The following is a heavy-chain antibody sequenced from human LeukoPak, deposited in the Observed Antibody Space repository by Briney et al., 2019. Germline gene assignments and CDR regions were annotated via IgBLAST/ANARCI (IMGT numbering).Heavy chain of an antibody. D-gene: IGHD4-23*01. V-gene: IGHV3-30*03. CDR2: ISYDGSNK. CDR3: ARESMDDYGGNPRLYYGMDV. CDR1: GFTFSSYG. Sequence: PGGSLRLSCAASGFTFSSYGMHWVRQAPGKGLEWVAVISYDGSNKYYADSVKGRFTISRDNAKNSLYLQMNSLRAEDTAVYYCARESMDDYGGNPRLYYGMDVWGQGTTVTVSS. J-gene: IGHJ6*02.